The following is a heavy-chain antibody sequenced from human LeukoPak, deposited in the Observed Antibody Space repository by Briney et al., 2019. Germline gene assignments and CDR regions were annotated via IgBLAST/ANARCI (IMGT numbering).Heavy chain of an antibody. Sequence: PSETLSLTCTVSGGSISSGGYYWCWIRQHPGKGLEWIGYIYHSGSTYYNPSLNSRITISVDTSKNQFSLRLSSVTAADTAVYYCARDLSGNSDYWGQGTLVIVSS. CDR3: ARDLSGNSDY. D-gene: IGHD4-23*01. CDR1: GGSISSGGYY. CDR2: IYHSGST. V-gene: IGHV4-31*03. J-gene: IGHJ4*02.